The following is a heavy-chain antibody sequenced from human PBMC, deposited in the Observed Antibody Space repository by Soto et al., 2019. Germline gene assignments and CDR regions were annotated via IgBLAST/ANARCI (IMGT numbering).Heavy chain of an antibody. D-gene: IGHD2-8*02. V-gene: IGHV4-39*02. J-gene: IGHJ4*02. CDR1: GGSIRGSDDY. Sequence: SETLSLTCSVSGGSIRGSDDYWGWIRQSPGKGLEYIGSVFYTGSAYYNPSFKSRVSIVADTSTNRFFLNLKSVTATDTGVYYCAKTPTGYYDSWGQG. CDR3: AKTPTGYYDS. CDR2: VFYTGSA.